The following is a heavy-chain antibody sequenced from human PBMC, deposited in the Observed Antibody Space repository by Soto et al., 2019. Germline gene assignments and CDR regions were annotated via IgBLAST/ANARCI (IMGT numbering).Heavy chain of an antibody. J-gene: IGHJ1*01. CDR2: IIPILGIA. CDR3: ALLSRPLRSGWYFLDFQH. D-gene: IGHD6-19*01. V-gene: IGHV1-69*02. CDR1: GGTFSSYT. Sequence: ASVKVSCKASGGTFSSYTISWVRQAPGQELEWMGRIIPILGIANYAQKFQGRVTITADKSTSTAYMELSSLRSEDTAVYYCALLSRPLRSGWYFLDFQHWGQGTLVTVSS.